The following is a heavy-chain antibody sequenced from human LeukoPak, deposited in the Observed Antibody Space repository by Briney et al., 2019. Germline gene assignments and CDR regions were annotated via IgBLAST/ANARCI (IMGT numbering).Heavy chain of an antibody. CDR1: GXTFTSYG. CDR3: ARDXXYSYGRFDI. J-gene: IGHJ3*02. D-gene: IGHD5-18*01. CDR2: ISAYNGNT. V-gene: IGHV1-18*01. Sequence: AXGXTFTSYGISWVRQAPGQGLEWMGWISAYNGNTNYAQKLQGRGTMTTDTSTSTAYMELRRRRADDTDVYYCARDXXYSYGRFDIWGQGTMVTVSS.